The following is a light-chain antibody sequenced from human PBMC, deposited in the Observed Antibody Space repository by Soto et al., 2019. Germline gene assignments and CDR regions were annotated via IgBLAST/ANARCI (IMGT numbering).Light chain of an antibody. Sequence: EIVLTQSPATLSLSPGEIATLSCRASQGVSTYLAWYQQKPGQPPRLLIYDASTRATGIPARFSGSGSGTDFTLTIGGLEPEDFAVYYCQQRSDWPSFGGGTKVEIK. J-gene: IGKJ4*01. CDR3: QQRSDWPS. CDR1: QGVSTY. CDR2: DAS. V-gene: IGKV3D-11*01.